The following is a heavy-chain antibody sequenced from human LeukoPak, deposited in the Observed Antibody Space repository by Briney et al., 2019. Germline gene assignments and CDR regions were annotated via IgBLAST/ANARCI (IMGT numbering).Heavy chain of an antibody. CDR2: ILLDGNNK. CDR1: GFTFSTYG. V-gene: IGHV3-33*01. Sequence: GGSLRLSCAASGFTFSTYGMHWVRQAPGKGLEWVAHILLDGNNKYYPDSVKGRFTISRDNSKNTLYLQMNSLKTEDTAVYYCARGALWLGDNYNYFMDVWGQGTTVTVSS. J-gene: IGHJ6*02. CDR3: ARGALWLGDNYNYFMDV. D-gene: IGHD3-10*01.